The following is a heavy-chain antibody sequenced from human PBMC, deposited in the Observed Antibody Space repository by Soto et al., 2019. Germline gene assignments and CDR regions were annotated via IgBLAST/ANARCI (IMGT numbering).Heavy chain of an antibody. J-gene: IGHJ3*02. CDR3: ARPSRPPYDSSGYYGEGAFDI. Sequence: GESLKISCKGSGYSFTSYWIGWVRQMPGKGLEWMGIIYPGDSDTRYSPSFQGQVTISADKSISTAYLQWSSLKASDTAMYYCARPSRPPYDSSGYYGEGAFDIWGQGTMVTV. CDR1: GYSFTSYW. V-gene: IGHV5-51*01. D-gene: IGHD3-22*01. CDR2: IYPGDSDT.